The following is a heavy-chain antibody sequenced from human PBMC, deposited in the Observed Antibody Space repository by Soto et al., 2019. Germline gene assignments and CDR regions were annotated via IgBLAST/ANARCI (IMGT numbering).Heavy chain of an antibody. CDR1: GGTFSSYA. CDR2: IIPIFGTA. J-gene: IGHJ5*02. CDR3: ARGPPLWFGESRWLVNWFDP. Sequence: QVQLVQSGAEVKKPGSSVKVSCKASGGTFSSYAISWVRQASGQGLEWMGGIIPIFGTANYAQKFQGRVTITADESTSTAYMELSSLRSEDTAVYYCARGPPLWFGESRWLVNWFDPWGQGTLVTVSS. V-gene: IGHV1-69*01. D-gene: IGHD3-10*01.